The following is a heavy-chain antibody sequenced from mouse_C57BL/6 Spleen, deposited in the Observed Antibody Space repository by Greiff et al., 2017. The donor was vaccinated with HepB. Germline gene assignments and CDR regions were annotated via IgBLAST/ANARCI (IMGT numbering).Heavy chain of an antibody. CDR1: GYTFTDYY. CDR2: IYPGSGNT. CDR3: ARSQLRPPMDY. D-gene: IGHD3-2*02. Sequence: VQLQQSGAELVRPGASVKLSCKASGYTFTDYYINWVKQRPGQGLEWIARIYPGSGNTYYNEKFKGKATLTAEKSSSTAYMQLSSLTSEDSAVYFCARSQLRPPMDYWGQGTSVTVSS. V-gene: IGHV1-76*01. J-gene: IGHJ4*01.